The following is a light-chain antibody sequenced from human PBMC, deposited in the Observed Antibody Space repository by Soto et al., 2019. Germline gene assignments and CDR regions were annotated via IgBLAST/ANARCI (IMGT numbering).Light chain of an antibody. CDR2: KAS. V-gene: IGKV1-5*03. CDR3: QHYNSYSEA. J-gene: IGKJ1*01. Sequence: IQMTPSPSSLSASVGDRVTITCRASQGIRNDLGWYQQKPGKAPKLLIYKASALKSGVPSRFSGSGSGTEFTLTISSLQPDDFATYYCQHYNSYSEAFGQGTKVDIK. CDR1: QGIRND.